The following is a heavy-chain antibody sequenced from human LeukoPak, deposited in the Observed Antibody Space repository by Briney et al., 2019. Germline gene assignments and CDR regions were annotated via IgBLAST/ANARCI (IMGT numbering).Heavy chain of an antibody. J-gene: IGHJ4*02. Sequence: GGSLRLSCAASGFSFQYYWMTWVRQAPGMGLEWVAHIKEDGTQKFYVDSVRGRFTISKDDARNALYLQMNSLRDEDTAIYYCVRGGWELDYWGQGTLVIVSS. CDR3: VRGGWELDY. D-gene: IGHD4-23*01. CDR1: GFSFQYYW. V-gene: IGHV3-7*01. CDR2: IKEDGTQK.